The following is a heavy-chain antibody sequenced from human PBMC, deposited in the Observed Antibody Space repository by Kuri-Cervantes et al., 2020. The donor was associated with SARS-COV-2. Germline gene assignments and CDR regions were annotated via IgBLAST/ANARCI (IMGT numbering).Heavy chain of an antibody. CDR2: IYPGDSDT. Sequence: GGSLRLSCMASGYSFTSYWITWVRQMPGKGLEWMGIIYPGDSDTRYSPSFQGQVTISADKSISTAYLQWSSLKASDTAMYYCARLPPNCSGGSCYDGYYYYGMDVWGQGTTVTVSS. J-gene: IGHJ6*02. CDR3: ARLPPNCSGGSCYDGYYYYGMDV. CDR1: GYSFTSYW. D-gene: IGHD2-15*01. V-gene: IGHV5-51*01.